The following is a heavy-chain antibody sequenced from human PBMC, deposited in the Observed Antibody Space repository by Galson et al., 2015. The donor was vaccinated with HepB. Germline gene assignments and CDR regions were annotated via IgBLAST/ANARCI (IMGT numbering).Heavy chain of an antibody. CDR2: ISYDGSDK. Sequence: SLRLSCAASGFSFSYYGMHWVRQAPGKGLERVASISYDGSDKNYADSVKGRFTVSRDNSKYTLYLQMNSLRPEDTAVYYCARDSAWGYSDYWGQGTLVTVSS. CDR3: ARDSAWGYSDY. J-gene: IGHJ4*02. V-gene: IGHV3-30*04. D-gene: IGHD3-16*01. CDR1: GFSFSYYG.